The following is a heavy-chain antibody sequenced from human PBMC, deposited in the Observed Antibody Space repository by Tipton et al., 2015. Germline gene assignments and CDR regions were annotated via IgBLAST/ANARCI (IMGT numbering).Heavy chain of an antibody. D-gene: IGHD2-21*02. Sequence: LRLSCAVSAYSISSDYYWAWIRQPPGKGLEWIGSLYFSGTTYYNPSLKSRVTISIDRFKNQFSLKLSSVTAADTAVYYCASPALPHDRGDYFFQSWGQGSLGTVSS. J-gene: IGHJ4*02. CDR2: LYFSGTT. V-gene: IGHV4-38-2*01. CDR3: ASPALPHDRGDYFFQS. CDR1: AYSISSDYY.